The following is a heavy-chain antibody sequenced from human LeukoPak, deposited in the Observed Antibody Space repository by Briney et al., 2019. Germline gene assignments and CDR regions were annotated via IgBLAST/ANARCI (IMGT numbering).Heavy chain of an antibody. CDR2: IYHSGST. J-gene: IGHJ4*02. CDR3: ARVPCSSTSCYRYFDY. CDR1: GGSISSGGYY. Sequence: SETLSLTCTVSGGSISSGGYYWSWIRQPPGKGLEWIGYIYHSGSTYYNPSLKSRVTISVDTSKNQFSLKLSSVTAADTAVYYCARVPCSSTSCYRYFDYWGQGTLVTVSS. V-gene: IGHV4-30-2*01. D-gene: IGHD2-2*02.